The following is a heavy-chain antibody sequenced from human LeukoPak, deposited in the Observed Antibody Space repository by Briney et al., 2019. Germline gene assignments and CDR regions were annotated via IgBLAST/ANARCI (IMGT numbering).Heavy chain of an antibody. J-gene: IGHJ4*02. V-gene: IGHV4-34*01. D-gene: IGHD1-1*01. CDR1: GGSFSGYY. CDR3: AREAYTISTTDRRFDY. Sequence: KPSETLSLTCAVYGGSFSGYYWSWIRQPPGKGLEWIGEINHSGSTNYNPSLKSRVTISVDTSKDQFSLKLSSVTAADTAVYYCAREAYTISTTDRRFDYWGQGTLVTVSS. CDR2: INHSGST.